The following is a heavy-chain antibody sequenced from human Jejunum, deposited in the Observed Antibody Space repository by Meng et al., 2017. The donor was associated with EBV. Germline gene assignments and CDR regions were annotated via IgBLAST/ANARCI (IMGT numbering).Heavy chain of an antibody. CDR1: GDTLFNGGHY. D-gene: IGHD4-17*01. CDR2: IFYTGNT. CDR3: ARDTNGDYGWVDP. V-gene: IGHV4-30-4*01. J-gene: IGHJ5*02. Sequence: QVHLPEAGPGLVKPSPTLSLTCAVSGDTLFNGGHYWTWIRQPPGKGLEWIGYIFYTGNTYYNPSLKSRVTISLDISKNQFSLNLTSVTAADTAVYYCARDTNGDYGWVDPWGQGTLVTVSS.